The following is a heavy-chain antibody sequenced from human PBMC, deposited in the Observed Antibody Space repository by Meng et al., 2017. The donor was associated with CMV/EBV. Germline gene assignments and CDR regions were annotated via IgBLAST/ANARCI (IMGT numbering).Heavy chain of an antibody. CDR3: ARGSNWGDH. CDR2: ISGSSSYM. CDR1: GFTLSTYT. Sequence: GESLKISCAVSGFTLSTYTMNWLRQAPGTGLEWVSSISGSSSYMYYADSVRGRFTISRDNANNLVWLQMNSLRAEDTAVYYCARGSNWGDHWGQGTLVTVSS. V-gene: IGHV3-21*01. J-gene: IGHJ4*02. D-gene: IGHD3-16*01.